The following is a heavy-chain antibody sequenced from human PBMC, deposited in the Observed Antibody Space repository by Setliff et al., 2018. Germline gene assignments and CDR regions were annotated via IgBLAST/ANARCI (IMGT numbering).Heavy chain of an antibody. V-gene: IGHV4-59*01. Sequence: SETLSLTCNVSGASIRNFYWTWIRQPPGKGREWIGYVHFTGSTNYNPSLKSRVTMSVDVSKSQFSLRLSSVIAADTAVYYCARKVEQWLTPHFDYWGQGALVTVSS. J-gene: IGHJ4*02. CDR3: ARKVEQWLTPHFDY. D-gene: IGHD6-19*01. CDR1: GASIRNFY. CDR2: VHFTGST.